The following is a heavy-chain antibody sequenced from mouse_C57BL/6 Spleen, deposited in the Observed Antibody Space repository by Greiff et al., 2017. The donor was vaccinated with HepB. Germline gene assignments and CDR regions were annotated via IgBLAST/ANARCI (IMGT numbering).Heavy chain of an antibody. CDR2: IYPGDGDT. V-gene: IGHV1-80*01. Sequence: VQLQQSGAELVKPGASVKISCKASGYAFSSYWMNWVKQRPGKGLEWIGQIYPGDGDTNYNGKFQGKATLTADKSSSTAYMQLSSLTSEDSAVYFCAREADYSNYHWYFDVWGTGTTVTVSS. D-gene: IGHD2-5*01. J-gene: IGHJ1*03. CDR1: GYAFSSYW. CDR3: AREADYSNYHWYFDV.